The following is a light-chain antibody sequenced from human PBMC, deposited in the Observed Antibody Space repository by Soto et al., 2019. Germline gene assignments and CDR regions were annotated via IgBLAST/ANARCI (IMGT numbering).Light chain of an antibody. CDR1: SNDVGGYNF. CDR2: DVS. Sequence: QSALTQPASVSESPGQSITISCTGTSNDVGGYNFVSWYQQHPGEAPKLMIYDVSNRPSGVSSRFSGSKSGNTASLTISGLQSEDEADYCCSSYTSSSTSVVFGGGTKLTVL. CDR3: SSYTSSSTSVV. J-gene: IGLJ2*01. V-gene: IGLV2-14*03.